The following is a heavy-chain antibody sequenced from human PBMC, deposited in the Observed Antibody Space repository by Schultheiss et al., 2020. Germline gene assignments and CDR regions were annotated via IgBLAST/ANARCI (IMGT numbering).Heavy chain of an antibody. V-gene: IGHV4-61*10. CDR2: IYYSGST. Sequence: GSLRLSCTVSGDSMNSDPSYWTWIRQPAGKGLEWIGYIYYSGSTNYNPSLKSRVTISVDTSKNQFSLKLSSVTAADTAVYYCARDGPPDSSGSWFDPWGQGTLVTVSS. CDR3: ARDGPPDSSGSWFDP. CDR1: GDSMNSDPSY. D-gene: IGHD3-22*01. J-gene: IGHJ5*02.